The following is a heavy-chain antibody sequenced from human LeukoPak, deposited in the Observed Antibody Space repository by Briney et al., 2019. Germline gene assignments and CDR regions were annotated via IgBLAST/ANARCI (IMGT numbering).Heavy chain of an antibody. Sequence: PSETLSLTCTVSGGSISSSWWNWIRQPAGKGLEWIGRVYTSGTTNYNPSLKSRVTVSIDTSRSQCSLKLTSVTAADTAVYHCARGGSTNGNNWLDPWGQGTLVTVSS. CDR2: VYTSGTT. J-gene: IGHJ5*02. CDR1: GGSISSSW. D-gene: IGHD2-8*01. V-gene: IGHV4-4*07. CDR3: ARGGSTNGNNWLDP.